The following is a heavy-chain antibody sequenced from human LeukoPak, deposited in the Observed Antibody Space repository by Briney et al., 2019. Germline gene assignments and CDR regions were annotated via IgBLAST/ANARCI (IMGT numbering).Heavy chain of an antibody. Sequence: GGSLRLSCAASGFTVSSNYMSWVRQAPGKGLKGVSVIYSGGSTYYADSVKGRFTISRDNSKSTLYLQMNSLRAEDTAVYYCARSRSGYDPYFDYWGQGTLVTVSS. V-gene: IGHV3-66*01. CDR3: ARSRSGYDPYFDY. D-gene: IGHD5-12*01. CDR2: IYSGGST. J-gene: IGHJ4*02. CDR1: GFTVSSNY.